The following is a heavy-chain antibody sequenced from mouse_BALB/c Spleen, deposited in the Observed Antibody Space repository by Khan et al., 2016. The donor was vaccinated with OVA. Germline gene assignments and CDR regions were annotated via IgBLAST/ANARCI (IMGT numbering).Heavy chain of an antibody. CDR3: ARWATWYFDV. Sequence: VQLQQSGGEVVRPGTSVEISCKASGYTFTNYWLGWLRQRPGHGLEWIGDIYPGGYFTNYNEQFKGKPTLTVDTSSNTADMQLSSLTSEDSAVYFCARWATWYFDVWGAGTTVTVSS. CDR2: IYPGGYFT. J-gene: IGHJ1*01. V-gene: IGHV1-63*02. D-gene: IGHD3-1*01. CDR1: GYTFTNYW.